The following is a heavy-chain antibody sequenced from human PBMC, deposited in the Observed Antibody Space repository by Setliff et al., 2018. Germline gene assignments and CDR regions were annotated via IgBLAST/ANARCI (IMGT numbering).Heavy chain of an antibody. D-gene: IGHD3-22*01. J-gene: IGHJ3*01. V-gene: IGHV4-59*01. CDR3: AREVGISGYYGRYSHYSFDL. CDR1: GGSISYS. Sequence: SETLSLTCSVSGGSISYSWGWIRQPPGKGLEWIGFFYYDGRTNYNPSLKSRVTISEDTSKNQFSLKVTSVTAADTAMYYCAREVGISGYYGRYSHYSFDLWGQGKMVTVSS. CDR2: FYYDGRT.